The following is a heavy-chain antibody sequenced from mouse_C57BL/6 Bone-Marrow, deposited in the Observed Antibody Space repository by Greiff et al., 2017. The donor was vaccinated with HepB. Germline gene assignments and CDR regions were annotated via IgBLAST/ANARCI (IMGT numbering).Heavy chain of an antibody. CDR3: ARIHQLRLRFAY. D-gene: IGHD3-2*02. V-gene: IGHV8-8*01. CDR1: GFSLSTFGMG. CDR2: IWWDDAK. J-gene: IGHJ3*01. Sequence: QVTLKESGPGILQPSQTLSLTCSFSGFSLSTFGMGLGWLRQPAGKGLEWLAHIWWDDAKYYNPSLKSRLTISKDTSKNQVFLKIAHVDTADTATYYCARIHQLRLRFAYWGQGTLVTVAA.